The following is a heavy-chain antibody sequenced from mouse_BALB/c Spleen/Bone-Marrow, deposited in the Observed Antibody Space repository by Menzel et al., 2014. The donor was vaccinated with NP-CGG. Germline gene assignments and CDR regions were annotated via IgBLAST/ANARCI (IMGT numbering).Heavy chain of an antibody. V-gene: IGHV14-3*02. CDR3: ATSKSYALAY. Sequence: EVQLQQSGAELVKPGASVRLSCTASGFNIKDTYMHWVKQKPEQGLEWIGRIDPANGNTKYDPKFQGKATITADTSSNTACLQLSSLTSEDSAVYFRATSKSYALAYSRPGTPVPAS. CDR2: IDPANGNT. J-gene: IGHJ4*01. CDR1: GFNIKDTY.